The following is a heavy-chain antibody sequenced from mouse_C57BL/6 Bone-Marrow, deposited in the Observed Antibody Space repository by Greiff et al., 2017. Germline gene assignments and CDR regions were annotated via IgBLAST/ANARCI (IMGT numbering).Heavy chain of an antibody. Sequence: VQLQQSGPELVKPGASVKISCKASGYAFSSSWMNWVKQRPGKGLEWIGRIYPGDGDTNYNGKFKGKATLTADKSSSTAYMQLSSLTSEDSAVYFCARLGGSSYDRCAMDYWGQGTSVTVSS. CDR2: IYPGDGDT. J-gene: IGHJ4*01. D-gene: IGHD1-1*01. V-gene: IGHV1-82*01. CDR1: GYAFSSSW. CDR3: ARLGGSSYDRCAMDY.